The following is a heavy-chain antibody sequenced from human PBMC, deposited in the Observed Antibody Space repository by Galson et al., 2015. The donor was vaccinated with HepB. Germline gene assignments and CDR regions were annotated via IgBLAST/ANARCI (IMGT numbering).Heavy chain of an antibody. V-gene: IGHV1-2*02. CDR1: GYTFTGYC. J-gene: IGHJ4*02. D-gene: IGHD2-15*01. Sequence: SVKVSCKASGYTFTGYCLHWVRQAPGQGLEWMGWINPNSGGTNYAQKFQGRVTMTRDTSINTAYMELSRLRSDDTAVYYCARIPGYCSGGSCSLFDYWGQGTLVTVSS. CDR3: ARIPGYCSGGSCSLFDY. CDR2: INPNSGGT.